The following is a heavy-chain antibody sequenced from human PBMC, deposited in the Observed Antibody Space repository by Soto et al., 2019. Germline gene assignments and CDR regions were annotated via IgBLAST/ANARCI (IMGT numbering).Heavy chain of an antibody. J-gene: IGHJ4*02. CDR2: IYYSGST. D-gene: IGHD6-19*01. Sequence: TLSLTCTVSGGSISSYYWSWIRQPPGRGLEWIGYIYYSGSTNYTPSLKSRVTISVDTSKNQFSLKLSSVTAADTAVYYCARVLSSGWYGTYFEYWGQGTMVTVSS. CDR3: ARVLSSGWYGTYFEY. V-gene: IGHV4-59*01. CDR1: GGSISSYY.